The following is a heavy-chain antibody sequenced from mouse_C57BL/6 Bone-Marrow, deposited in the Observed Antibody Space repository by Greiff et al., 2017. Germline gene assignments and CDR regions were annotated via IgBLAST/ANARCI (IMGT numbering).Heavy chain of an antibody. D-gene: IGHD1-1*01. CDR1: GYTFTSSW. V-gene: IGHV1-53*01. J-gene: IGHJ4*01. CDR3: AREGSGSSPFYYAMDY. Sequence: VQLQQPGTELVKPGASVKLSCKASGYTFTSSWMHWVKQRPGQGLEWIGNINPSNGGTNYNEKFKSKATLTVDKSSSTAYMQLSSLTSEDSAVYYCAREGSGSSPFYYAMDYWGQGTSVTVSS. CDR2: INPSNGGT.